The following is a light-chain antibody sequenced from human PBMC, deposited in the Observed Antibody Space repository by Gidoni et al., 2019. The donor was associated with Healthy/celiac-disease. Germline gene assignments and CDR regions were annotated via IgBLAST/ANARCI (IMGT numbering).Light chain of an antibody. V-gene: IGLV4-60*03. CDR1: SGHSSYI. CDR3: ETWDSNTRV. J-gene: IGLJ3*02. Sequence: PVLTQSSSASASLAPSVKLTCTLSSGHSSYIIAWHQQQPGKAPRYLMKLEGSGSYNKGSGVPDRFSGSSSGADRYLTISNLQSEDEADYYCETWDSNTRVFGGGTKLTVL. CDR2: LEGSGSY.